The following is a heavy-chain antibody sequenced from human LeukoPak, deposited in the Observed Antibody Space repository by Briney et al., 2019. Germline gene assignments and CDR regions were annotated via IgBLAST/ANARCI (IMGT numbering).Heavy chain of an antibody. CDR2: IKQDGSEK. J-gene: IGHJ5*02. CDR3: ARTVKWELLLRVGYNWFDP. V-gene: IGHV3-7*01. Sequence: GGSLRLSCAASGFTFSSFWMSWVRQAPGKGLEYVANIKQDGSEKYYVDSVKGRFTISRDNAKNSLYLQMNSLRAEDTAVYYCARTVKWELLLRVGYNWFDPWGQGTLVTVSS. CDR1: GFTFSSFW. D-gene: IGHD1-26*01.